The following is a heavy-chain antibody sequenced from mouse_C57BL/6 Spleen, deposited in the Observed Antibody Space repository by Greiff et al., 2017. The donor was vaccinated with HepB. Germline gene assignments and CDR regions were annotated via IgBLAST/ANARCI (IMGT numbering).Heavy chain of an antibody. J-gene: IGHJ1*03. Sequence: VQLQQSGAELAKPGASVKLSCKASGYTFTSYWMHWVKQRPGQGLEWIGYINTSSGYTKYNQKFKDKATLTADKSSSTAYMQLSSLTYEDSAVYYCASYSYDWYFDVWGTGTTVTVSS. D-gene: IGHD2-12*01. V-gene: IGHV1-7*01. CDR1: GYTFTSYW. CDR3: ASYSYDWYFDV. CDR2: INTSSGYT.